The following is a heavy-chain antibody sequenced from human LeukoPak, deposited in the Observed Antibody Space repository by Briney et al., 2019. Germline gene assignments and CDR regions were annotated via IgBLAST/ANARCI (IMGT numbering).Heavy chain of an antibody. CDR2: ISYDGSNK. D-gene: IGHD6-19*01. CDR3: AKDQSSGWPHYFDY. J-gene: IGHJ4*02. CDR1: GFTFSSYA. V-gene: IGHV3-30*04. Sequence: GGSLRLSCAASGFTFSSYAMHWVRQAPGKGLEWVAVISYDGSNKYYADSVKGRFTISRDNSKNTLYLQMNSLRADDTAVYYCAKDQSSGWPHYFDYWGQGTLVTVSS.